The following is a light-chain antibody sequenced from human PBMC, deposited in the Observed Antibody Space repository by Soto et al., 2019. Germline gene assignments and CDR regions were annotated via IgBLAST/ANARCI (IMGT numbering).Light chain of an antibody. CDR3: CSYAGSSTS. CDR1: SSDVGSYNL. Sequence: QSALTQPASVSGSPGQSITISCTGTSSDVGSYNLVSWYQQHPGKAPKLMIYEVSKRPSGVSNRFSGSKSGNTASLTISGLQAEDEADYYCCSYAGSSTSFGTGTKLNVL. J-gene: IGLJ1*01. V-gene: IGLV2-23*02. CDR2: EVS.